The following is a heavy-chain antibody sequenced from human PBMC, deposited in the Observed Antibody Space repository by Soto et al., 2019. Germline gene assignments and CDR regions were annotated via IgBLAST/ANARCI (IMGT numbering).Heavy chain of an antibody. CDR1: GGSISSSNW. D-gene: IGHD2-15*01. CDR2: IYHSGST. Sequence: SETLSLTCAVSGGSISSSNWWSWVRQPPGKGLEWIGEIYHSGSTNYNPSLKSRVTISVDKSKNQFSLKLSSVTAADTAVYYCARDRGGARIFGSGSVWFDPWGQGTLVTVSS. CDR3: ARDRGGARIFGSGSVWFDP. V-gene: IGHV4-4*02. J-gene: IGHJ5*02.